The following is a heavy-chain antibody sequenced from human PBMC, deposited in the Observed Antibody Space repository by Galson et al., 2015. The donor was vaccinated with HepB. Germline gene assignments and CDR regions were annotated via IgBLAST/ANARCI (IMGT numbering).Heavy chain of an antibody. D-gene: IGHD3-10*01. CDR1: GYTFTSYY. CDR3: ARATMVRGVINPRFDY. Sequence: SVKVSCKASGYTFTSYYMHWVRQAPGQGLEWMGIINPSGGSTSYAQKLQGRVTMTRGTSTSTVYMELSSLRSEDTAVYYCARATMVRGVINPRFDYWGQGTLVAVSS. J-gene: IGHJ4*02. V-gene: IGHV1-46*04. CDR2: INPSGGST.